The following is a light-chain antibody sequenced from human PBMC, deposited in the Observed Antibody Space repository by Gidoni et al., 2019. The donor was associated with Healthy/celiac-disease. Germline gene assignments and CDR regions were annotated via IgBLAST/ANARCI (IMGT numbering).Light chain of an antibody. CDR2: EVS. J-gene: IGLJ1*01. CDR1: SSDVGGYNS. V-gene: IGLV2-14*01. Sequence: QSALTPPASVSVSPGQSITISCTGTSSDVGGYNSVSWYQQHPGKAPKLMIYEVSNRPSGVSNRFSGSKSGNTASLTISGIQAEDEADYYCSSYTSSSTPYVFGTGTKVTVL. CDR3: SSYTSSSTPYV.